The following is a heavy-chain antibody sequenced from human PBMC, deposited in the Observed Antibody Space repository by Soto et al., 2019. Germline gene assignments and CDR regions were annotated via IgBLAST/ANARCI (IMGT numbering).Heavy chain of an antibody. CDR1: GGSISSSSYY. D-gene: IGHD6-19*01. CDR3: ARHSSLAYYYYSYMDV. V-gene: IGHV4-39*01. CDR2: IYYSGST. Sequence: QLQLQEWGPGLVKPSETLSLTCTVSGGSISSSSYYWGWIRQPPGKGLEWIGSIYYSGSTYYNPSLKSRVTISVDTSKNQFSLKLSSVTAADTAVYYCARHSSLAYYYYSYMDVWGKGTTVTVSS. J-gene: IGHJ6*03.